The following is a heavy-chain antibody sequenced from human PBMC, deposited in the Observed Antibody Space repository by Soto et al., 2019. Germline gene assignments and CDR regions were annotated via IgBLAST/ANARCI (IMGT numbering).Heavy chain of an antibody. J-gene: IGHJ5*02. Sequence: SETLSLTCTVSGGSISSYYWSWIRQPPGKGLEWIGYIYYSGSTNYNPSLKSRVTISVDTSKNQFSLKLSSVTAADTAVYYCARVRCSSTSCPPWFDPWGQGTLVTVSS. CDR1: GGSISSYY. CDR3: ARVRCSSTSCPPWFDP. CDR2: IYYSGST. D-gene: IGHD2-2*01. V-gene: IGHV4-59*01.